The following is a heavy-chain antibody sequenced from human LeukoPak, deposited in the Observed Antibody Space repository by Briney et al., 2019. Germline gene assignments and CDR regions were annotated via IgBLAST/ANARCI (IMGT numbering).Heavy chain of an antibody. D-gene: IGHD6-13*01. CDR1: GFTFSTYS. CDR3: ARESPRRIAAAGTDDY. V-gene: IGHV3-48*04. Sequence: GGSLRLSCAVSGFTFSTYSMNWVRQAPGKGLEWVSHISSSSSTIYYADSVKGRFTISRDNAKNSLYLQMNSLRAEDTAVYYCARESPRRIAAAGTDDYWGQGTLVTVSS. J-gene: IGHJ4*02. CDR2: ISSSSSTI.